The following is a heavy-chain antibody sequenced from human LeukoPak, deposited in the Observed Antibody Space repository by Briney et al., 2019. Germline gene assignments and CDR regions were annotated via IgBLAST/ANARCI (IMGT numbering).Heavy chain of an antibody. CDR1: GFTFSSYA. CDR3: AKAFEDYGDYFDY. V-gene: IGHV3-23*01. D-gene: IGHD4-17*01. J-gene: IGHJ4*02. CDR2: ISGSGGST. Sequence: GGSLRLSSAASGFTFSSYAMSWVRQAPGKGLEWVSAISGSGGSTYYADSVKGRFTISRDNSKNTLYLQMNSLRAEDTAVYYCAKAFEDYGDYFDYWGQGTLVTVSS.